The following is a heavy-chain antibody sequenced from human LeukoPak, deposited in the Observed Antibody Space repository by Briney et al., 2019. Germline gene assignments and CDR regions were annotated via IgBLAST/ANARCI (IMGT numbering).Heavy chain of an antibody. J-gene: IGHJ5*02. CDR1: GYIFTNYG. Sequence: ASVKVSCKASGYIFTNYGITWVRQAPGQGLEWMGWISADNGDTEYAQKVQGRVTMTTDTSTSTAYMELRSLRSDDTAVYYCARDGYKETLSFDPWGQGTLVTVSS. CDR2: ISADNGDT. V-gene: IGHV1-18*01. CDR3: ARDGYKETLSFDP. D-gene: IGHD5-24*01.